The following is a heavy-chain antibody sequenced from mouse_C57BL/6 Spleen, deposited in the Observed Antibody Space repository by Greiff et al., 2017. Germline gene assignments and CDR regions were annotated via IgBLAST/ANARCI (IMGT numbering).Heavy chain of an antibody. V-gene: IGHV3-6*01. D-gene: IGHD2-1*01. CDR2: ISYDGSN. Sequence: EVQVVESGPGLVKPSQSLSLTCSVTGYSITSGYYWNWIRQFPGNKLEWMGYISYDGSNNYNPSLKNRISITRDTSKNQFFLKLNSVTTEDTATYYCARGIYYGNYDDYWGQGTTLTVSS. J-gene: IGHJ2*01. CDR1: GYSITSGYY. CDR3: ARGIYYGNYDDY.